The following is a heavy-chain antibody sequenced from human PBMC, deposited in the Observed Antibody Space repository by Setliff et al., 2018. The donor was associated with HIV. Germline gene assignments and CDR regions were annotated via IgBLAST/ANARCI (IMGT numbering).Heavy chain of an antibody. CDR3: AAQDLDLVKYYYMDY. CDR1: GGSISRSTHH. CDR2: LSSKGQA. D-gene: IGHD2-21*01. J-gene: IGHJ4*02. V-gene: IGHV4-39*07. Sequence: LSPTCTVSGGSISRSTHHWAWIRQPPGKGLEWIGALSSKGQAYYNPSLKSRVAISIDSSKNLFSLRLDSLTAADTAVYYCAAQDLDLVKYYYMDYWGPGALVTVSS.